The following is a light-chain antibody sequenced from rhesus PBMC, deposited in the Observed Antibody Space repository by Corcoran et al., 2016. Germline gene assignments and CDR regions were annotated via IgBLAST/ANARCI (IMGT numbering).Light chain of an antibody. CDR1: QGLSHD. Sequence: DIQMTQSPSSLSASVGDRVTIPCQASQGLSHDLAWYQQKPGKVPKLLLFAASTLQSGVPSSLSGSGSGTDFTLTISSLQPADFATYHCQSGYSIPLTFGVGTKVEIK. J-gene: IGKJ4*01. CDR2: AAS. CDR3: QSGYSIPLT. V-gene: IGKV1-33*02.